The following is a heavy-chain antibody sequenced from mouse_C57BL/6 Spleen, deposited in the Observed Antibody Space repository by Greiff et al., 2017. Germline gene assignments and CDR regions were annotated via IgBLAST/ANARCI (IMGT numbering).Heavy chain of an antibody. CDR2: IWSGGST. CDR3: ARNIYYGSSLNY. V-gene: IGHV2-2*01. D-gene: IGHD1-1*01. J-gene: IGHJ2*01. Sequence: VHLVESGPGLVQPSQCLSITCTVSGFSLTSYGVHWVRQSPGKGLEWLGVIWSGGSTDYNAAFISSLSISKDNSKSQVFFKMNSLQAEDTAIYYCARNIYYGSSLNYWGQGTTLTVSS. CDR1: GFSLTSYG.